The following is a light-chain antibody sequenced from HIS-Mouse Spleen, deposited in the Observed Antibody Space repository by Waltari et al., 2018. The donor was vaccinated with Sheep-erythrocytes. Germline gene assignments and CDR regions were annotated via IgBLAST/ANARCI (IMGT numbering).Light chain of an antibody. Sequence: DIQMTQSPSTLSASVGDIVTITCRASQSISSWLAWYQQKPGKAPKLLIYKASSLESGVPSRFSGSGSGTDFTLTISSLQPEDFATYYCQQANSFPITFGQGTRLEIK. CDR3: QQANSFPIT. CDR2: KAS. V-gene: IGKV1-5*03. CDR1: QSISSW. J-gene: IGKJ5*01.